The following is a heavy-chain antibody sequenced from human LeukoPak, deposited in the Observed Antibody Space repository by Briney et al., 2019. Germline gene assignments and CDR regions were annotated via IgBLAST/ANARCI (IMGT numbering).Heavy chain of an antibody. V-gene: IGHV3-30*02. D-gene: IGHD3-10*01. J-gene: IGHJ4*02. Sequence: GGSLRLSCAASGFTFSSYGMHWVRRAPGKGLEWVAFIRYDGSNKYYADSVKGRFTISRDNSKNTLYLQINSLRAEDTAVYYCADLGVFDYWGQGTLVTVSS. CDR3: ADLGVFDY. CDR2: IRYDGSNK. CDR1: GFTFSSYG.